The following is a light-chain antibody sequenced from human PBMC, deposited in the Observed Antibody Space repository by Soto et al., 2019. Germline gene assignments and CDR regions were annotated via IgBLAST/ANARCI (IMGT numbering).Light chain of an antibody. CDR1: QSSNSY. CDR2: AAS. Sequence: DIQMTQSPSSLSASVGDRVTITCRAGQSSNSYLNWYPQKPRKAPKLLIYAASSLQSGVPSRFSGSGSGTDFTLTISSLQPEDFATDYCQQNYSTLFTFGPGTKVDIK. CDR3: QQNYSTLFT. V-gene: IGKV1-39*01. J-gene: IGKJ3*01.